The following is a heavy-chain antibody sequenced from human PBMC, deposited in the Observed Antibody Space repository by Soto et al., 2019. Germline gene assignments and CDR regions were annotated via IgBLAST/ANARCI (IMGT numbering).Heavy chain of an antibody. CDR3: ARARDSSSWYVYYGMDV. Sequence: PGGSLRLSCAASGFTFSSYAMSWVRQAPGKGLEWVSAISGSGGSTYYADSVKGRFTISRDNSKNTLYLQMNSLRAEDTAVYYCARARDSSSWYVYYGMDVWGQGTTVTVSS. CDR2: ISGSGGST. V-gene: IGHV3-23*01. J-gene: IGHJ6*02. CDR1: GFTFSSYA. D-gene: IGHD6-13*01.